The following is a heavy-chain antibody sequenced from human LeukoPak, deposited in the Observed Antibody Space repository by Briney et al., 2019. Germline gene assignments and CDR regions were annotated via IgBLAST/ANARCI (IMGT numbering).Heavy chain of an antibody. Sequence: SETLSLTCTVSGGSISSSSYYWGWIRQPPGKGLEWIGSIYYSGSTYYNPSLKSRVTISVDTSKNQFSLKLSSVTAAGTAVYYCAGQRIVVVPAAIYSYFLDNWFDPWGQGTLVTVSS. V-gene: IGHV4-39*01. D-gene: IGHD2-2*01. CDR2: IYYSGST. CDR1: GGSISSSSYY. J-gene: IGHJ5*02. CDR3: AGQRIVVVPAAIYSYFLDNWFDP.